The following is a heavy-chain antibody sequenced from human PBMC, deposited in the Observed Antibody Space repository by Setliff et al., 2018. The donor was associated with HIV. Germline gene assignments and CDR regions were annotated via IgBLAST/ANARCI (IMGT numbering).Heavy chain of an antibody. CDR3: AIALSYGSGTYSAAGF. CDR1: GYTFTNYA. V-gene: IGHV1-3*01. D-gene: IGHD3-10*01. CDR2: INAGNGNT. J-gene: IGHJ4*02. Sequence: ASVKVSCKASGYTFTNYAIHWVRQAPGQGLEWMGWINAGNGNTESSKKFQGRDTITRETYATTAYMELSSLTPEDTAIYFCAIALSYGSGTYSAAGFWGQGTLVTVSS.